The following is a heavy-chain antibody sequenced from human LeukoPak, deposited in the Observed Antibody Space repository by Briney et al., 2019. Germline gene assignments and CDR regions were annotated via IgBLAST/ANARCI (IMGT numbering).Heavy chain of an antibody. D-gene: IGHD4-17*01. J-gene: IGHJ5*02. CDR2: ISSSSSTI. V-gene: IGHV3-48*01. Sequence: GGSLRLSCAASGFTFSSYSMNWVRQAPGKGLEWVSYISSSSSTIYCADSVKGRFTISRDNAKNSLYLQMNSLRAEDTAVYYCARDGNGDYGWFDPWGQGTLVTVSS. CDR3: ARDGNGDYGWFDP. CDR1: GFTFSSYS.